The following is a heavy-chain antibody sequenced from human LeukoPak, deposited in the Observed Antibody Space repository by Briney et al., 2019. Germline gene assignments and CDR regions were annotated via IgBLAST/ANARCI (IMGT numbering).Heavy chain of an antibody. CDR3: ARAYCSSTSCAYYYYYMDV. Sequence: GASVKVSCKASGYTFTGYYMHWVRQAPGQGLEWMGWINPNSGGTNYAQKFQGRVTITADESTSTAYMELSSLRSEDTAVYYCARAYCSSTSCAYYYYYMDVWGKGTTVTVSS. V-gene: IGHV1-2*02. CDR2: INPNSGGT. D-gene: IGHD2-2*01. CDR1: GYTFTGYY. J-gene: IGHJ6*03.